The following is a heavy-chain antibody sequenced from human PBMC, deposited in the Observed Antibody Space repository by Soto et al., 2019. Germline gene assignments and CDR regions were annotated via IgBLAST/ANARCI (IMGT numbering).Heavy chain of an antibody. D-gene: IGHD3-9*01. CDR1: GYTFSSYG. Sequence: ASVKVSCKASGYTFSSYGISWVRQAPGQGLEWMGWISAYNGNTNYAQKLQGRVTLTTDTSTSTAYMELRSLRSDDTAVYYCARYFLTGYYGNYYYYTMDVGGKGTTVTVSS. CDR3: ARYFLTGYYGNYYYYTMDV. J-gene: IGHJ6*04. V-gene: IGHV1-18*01. CDR2: ISAYNGNT.